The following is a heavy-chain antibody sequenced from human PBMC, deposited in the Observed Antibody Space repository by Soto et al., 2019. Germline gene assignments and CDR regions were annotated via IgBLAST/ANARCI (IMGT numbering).Heavy chain of an antibody. D-gene: IGHD3-9*01. Sequence: QVQLQQWGAGPLRPLETLSLTCGVSGGSFCGYYWAWIRQSPGKGLEWIGEINDRGSINYNPSLKSRVGISVDTSKNHYSLNLGSVTAADTAVYYCARESHDILTGPPWVWYFDLWGRGTLVTVSS. J-gene: IGHJ2*01. V-gene: IGHV4-34*01. CDR3: ARESHDILTGPPWVWYFDL. CDR1: GGSFCGYY. CDR2: INDRGSI.